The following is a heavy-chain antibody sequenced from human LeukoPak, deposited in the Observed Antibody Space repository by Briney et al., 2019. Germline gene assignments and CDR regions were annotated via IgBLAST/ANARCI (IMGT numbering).Heavy chain of an antibody. V-gene: IGHV1-2*02. CDR1: GYTFTGYY. CDR3: TGIAVAGPLSSDY. D-gene: IGHD6-19*01. CDR2: INPNSGGT. Sequence: ASVKVSCKASGYTFTGYYMNWVRQAPGQGLEWMGWINPNSGGTNYAQKFQGRVTMTRDTSISTAYMELSRLRSDDTAVYYCTGIAVAGPLSSDYWGQGTLVTVSS. J-gene: IGHJ4*02.